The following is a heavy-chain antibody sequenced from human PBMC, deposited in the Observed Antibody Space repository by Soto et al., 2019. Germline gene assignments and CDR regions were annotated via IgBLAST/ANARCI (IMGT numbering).Heavy chain of an antibody. CDR2: ITSSGTTI. CDR1: GFTFSDYY. CDR3: AAGYRYHTYFDF. J-gene: IGHJ4*02. D-gene: IGHD5-18*01. Sequence: GGSLRLSCAASGFTFSDYYMSWIRQAPGKGLEWISYITSSGTTIYYAASVKGRFTISRDNAKNSLYLEMDSLRAENTAVYYCAAGYRYHTYFDFWGQGTLVTVSS. V-gene: IGHV3-11*01.